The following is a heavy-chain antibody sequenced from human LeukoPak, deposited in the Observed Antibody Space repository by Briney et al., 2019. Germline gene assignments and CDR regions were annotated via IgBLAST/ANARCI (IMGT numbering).Heavy chain of an antibody. V-gene: IGHV1-69*13. Sequence: SVKVSCKASGGTFSSYAISWVRQAPGQGLEWMGGIIPIFGTANYAQKFQGRATITADESTSTAYMELSSLRSEDTAVYYCARAAGGALYSGSYYSFDYWGQGTLVTVSS. D-gene: IGHD1-26*01. CDR2: IIPIFGTA. CDR1: GGTFSSYA. J-gene: IGHJ4*02. CDR3: ARAAGGALYSGSYYSFDY.